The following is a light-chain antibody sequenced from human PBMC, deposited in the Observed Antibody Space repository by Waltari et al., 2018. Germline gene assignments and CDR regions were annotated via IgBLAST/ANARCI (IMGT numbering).Light chain of an antibody. CDR2: DVT. CDR3: SSYMDSTTLEL. CDR1: SSDIGSSTY. J-gene: IGLJ2*01. V-gene: IGLV2-14*03. Sequence: QSALTQPASVSGSPGQSITIPRTGTSSDIGSSTYVPRYQQHPGKAPKLIIYDVTHRPSGVSNRFSGSKSGNTASLTISGLQAEDEADYYCSSYMDSTTLELFGGGTSLTVL.